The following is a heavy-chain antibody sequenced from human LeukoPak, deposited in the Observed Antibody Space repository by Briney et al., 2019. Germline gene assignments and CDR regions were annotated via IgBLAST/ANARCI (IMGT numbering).Heavy chain of an antibody. J-gene: IGHJ5*02. D-gene: IGHD2-2*01. CDR2: IKQDGFEK. Sequence: PGGSLRLSCAASGFTFSNFWMSWVRQAPGKGLEWVANIKQDGFEKYYVDSVGGRFTISRDNAKNSLSLQMNSLRAEDTAVYYCAGDGCTSTTCSTLGGFSSWGQGTLVTVSS. V-gene: IGHV3-7*01. CDR1: GFTFSNFW. CDR3: AGDGCTSTTCSTLGGFSS.